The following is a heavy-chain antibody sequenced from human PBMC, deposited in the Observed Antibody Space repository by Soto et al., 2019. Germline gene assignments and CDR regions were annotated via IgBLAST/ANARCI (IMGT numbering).Heavy chain of an antibody. J-gene: IGHJ3*02. V-gene: IGHV4-31*03. D-gene: IGHD5-12*01. CDR1: GGSISSGGYY. CDR3: ARDQYSGYDWAFDI. Sequence: SETLSLTCTVSGGSISSGGYYWSWIRQHPGEGLEWIGYIYYSGSTYYNPSLKSRVTISVDTSKNQFSLKLSSVTAADTAVYYCARDQYSGYDWAFDIWGQGTMVTVS. CDR2: IYYSGST.